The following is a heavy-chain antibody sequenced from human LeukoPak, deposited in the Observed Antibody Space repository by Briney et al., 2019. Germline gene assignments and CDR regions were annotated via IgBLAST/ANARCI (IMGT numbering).Heavy chain of an antibody. CDR1: GFTFNIYE. Sequence: RGSLRLSCAASGFTFNIYEMNWVRQAPGKGLEWVSYITSSGSTIHYADSAKGRFTISRDNAKNSLYLQLSSLRAEDTAVYYCARALCGDDCFPPYYFDSWAGEPGSRFPQ. J-gene: IGHJ4*02. D-gene: IGHD2-21*02. CDR2: ITSSGSTI. V-gene: IGHV3-48*03. CDR3: ARALCGDDCFPPYYFDS.